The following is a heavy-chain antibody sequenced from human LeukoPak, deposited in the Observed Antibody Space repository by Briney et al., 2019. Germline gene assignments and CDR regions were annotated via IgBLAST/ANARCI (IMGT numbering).Heavy chain of an antibody. CDR3: ARGKLSYFDY. J-gene: IGHJ4*02. CDR2: IYTSGST. D-gene: IGHD5-18*01. V-gene: IGHV4-61*02. Sequence: SETLSLTCTVSGGSISSGSYYWSWIRQPAGKGLEWIGRIYTSGSTNYNPSLKSRVTISVDTSKNQFSLKLSSVTAADTAVYYCARGKLSYFDYWGQGTLVTVSS. CDR1: GGSISSGSYY.